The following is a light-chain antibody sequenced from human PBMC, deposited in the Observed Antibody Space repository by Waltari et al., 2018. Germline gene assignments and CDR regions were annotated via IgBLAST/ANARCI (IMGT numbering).Light chain of an antibody. CDR1: QSSLYRSNNKNY. CDR2: WAS. CDR3: QQHYNTPLT. V-gene: IGKV4-1*01. J-gene: IGKJ4*01. Sequence: DIVMTQSPDSLAVSLGERATINCKSSQSSLYRSNNKNYLAWYQQKPGQSPKLLINWASTRESGVPDRFSGSGSGTDFTLTISSLQAEDVAVYFCQQHYNTPLTFGGGTKVEIK.